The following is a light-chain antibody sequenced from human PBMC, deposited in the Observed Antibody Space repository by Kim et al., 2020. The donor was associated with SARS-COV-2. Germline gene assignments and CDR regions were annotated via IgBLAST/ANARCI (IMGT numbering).Light chain of an antibody. CDR2: DVS. CDR3: SSYTSSSTVV. V-gene: IGLV2-14*04. Sequence: GQSTTATGPGTSSAVVGYNYVSWSKRHPGKAPKLIIYDVSKRPSGVSIRFSGSTSGNTASLTISGLQAEDESDYYCSSYTSSSTVVFGGGTQLTVL. J-gene: IGLJ2*01. CDR1: SSAVVGYNY.